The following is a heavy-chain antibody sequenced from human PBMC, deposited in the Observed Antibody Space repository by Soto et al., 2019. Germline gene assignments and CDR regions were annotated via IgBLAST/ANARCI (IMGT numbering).Heavy chain of an antibody. J-gene: IGHJ4*02. D-gene: IGHD2-15*01. V-gene: IGHV1-46*01. CDR2: INPTSGKT. CDR1: GYTFTTYY. Sequence: QVQLVQSGAEVKEPGASVKLSCKASGYTFTTYYMHWVRQAPGQGLEWMGIINPTSGKTGYARKFQGRVTMTGDTSTRTVYMELRSLTSEDTAVYFCARDLRCSDVSCYKTFDSWGQGALVTVSS. CDR3: ARDLRCSDVSCYKTFDS.